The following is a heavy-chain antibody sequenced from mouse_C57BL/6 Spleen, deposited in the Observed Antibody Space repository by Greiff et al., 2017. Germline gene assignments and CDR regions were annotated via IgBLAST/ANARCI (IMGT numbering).Heavy chain of an antibody. J-gene: IGHJ4*01. Sequence: VQLQQSGAELVRPGASVKLSCTASGFNIKDDYMHWVKQRPEQGLEWIGWIDPENGDTAYASKFQGKATITADTSSNTAYLQLSSLTSEDTAVYYCTTRDYGSAMDYWGQGTSVTVSS. CDR1: GFNIKDDY. CDR3: TTRDYGSAMDY. D-gene: IGHD1-1*01. CDR2: IDPENGDT. V-gene: IGHV14-4*01.